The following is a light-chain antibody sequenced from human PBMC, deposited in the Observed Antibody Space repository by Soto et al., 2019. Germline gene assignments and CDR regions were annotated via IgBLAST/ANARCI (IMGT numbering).Light chain of an antibody. CDR3: TSYASSSTWV. Sequence: QSVLTQPASVSGSPGQSITISCTGTSSDVGGYNYVSWYQQHPGKAPKVMIYEVNNRPSGVSNRFSGSKSGNTASLTISGLQAEDEADYYCTSYASSSTWVFGGGTKLNRP. CDR1: SSDVGGYNY. CDR2: EVN. V-gene: IGLV2-14*01. J-gene: IGLJ3*02.